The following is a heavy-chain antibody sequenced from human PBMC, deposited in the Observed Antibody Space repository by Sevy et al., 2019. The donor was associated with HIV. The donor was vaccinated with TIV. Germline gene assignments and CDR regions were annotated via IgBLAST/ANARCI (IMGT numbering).Heavy chain of an antibody. CDR1: EFTFNRYW. CDR3: ARIATGHTFGLPDF. J-gene: IGHJ4*02. CDR2: IDGDGSAT. Sequence: GGSLRLSCAASEFTFNRYWMHWVRQAPGKGPVWLARIDGDGSATTYTDSVKGRFTISRDNAQDTLYLQMNSLRTEDTAIYYCARIATGHTFGLPDFWGQGTLVTVSS. V-gene: IGHV3-74*01. D-gene: IGHD1-1*01.